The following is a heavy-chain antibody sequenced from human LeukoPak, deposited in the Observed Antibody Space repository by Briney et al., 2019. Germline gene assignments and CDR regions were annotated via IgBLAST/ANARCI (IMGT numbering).Heavy chain of an antibody. D-gene: IGHD5-18*01. Sequence: PSETLSLTCIVSGYSISSAYYWGWIRQSPGKGLEWIGSVYLSGSTHYNPSLKSRATISVDTSKNQFSLSLGSVTAADTAIYYCARHIGTPGYSYGHYFDSWGQGTLVTVSS. CDR1: GYSISSAYY. CDR2: VYLSGST. V-gene: IGHV4-38-2*02. CDR3: ARHIGTPGYSYGHYFDS. J-gene: IGHJ4*02.